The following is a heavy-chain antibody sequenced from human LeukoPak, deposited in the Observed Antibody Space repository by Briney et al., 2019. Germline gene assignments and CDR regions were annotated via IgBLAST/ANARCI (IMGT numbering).Heavy chain of an antibody. CDR1: GDSVSSNSAA. Sequence: SQTLSLTCAISGDSVSSNSAAWNWIRQSPSRGLEWLGRTYYRSKWYNDYAVSVKSRITINPDTSKNQFSLQLNSVTPEDTAVYYCARKAETTYYDILTGQRAFDIWGQGTMVTVPS. CDR2: TYYRSKWYN. V-gene: IGHV6-1*01. J-gene: IGHJ3*02. D-gene: IGHD3-9*01. CDR3: ARKAETTYYDILTGQRAFDI.